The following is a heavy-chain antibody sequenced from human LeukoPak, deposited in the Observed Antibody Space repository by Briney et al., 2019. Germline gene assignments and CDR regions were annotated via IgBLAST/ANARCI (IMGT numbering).Heavy chain of an antibody. CDR3: AKDGGLWVSAHWGDS. CDR2: ISYDGNTI. J-gene: IGHJ4*02. CDR1: EVTFRNYA. D-gene: IGHD7-27*01. Sequence: GRSLRLSCAASEVTFRNYAVHWVRQAPGKGLQWVAVISYDGNTIHYADSVKGRFTVSRDNSKNTLFLQMNSLRAEDTAVYYCAKDGGLWVSAHWGDSWGRGTLVTVSS. V-gene: IGHV3-30-3*01.